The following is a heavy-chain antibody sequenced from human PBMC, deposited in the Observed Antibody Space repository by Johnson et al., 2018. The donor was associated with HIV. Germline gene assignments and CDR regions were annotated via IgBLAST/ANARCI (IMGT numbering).Heavy chain of an antibody. D-gene: IGHD6-13*01. Sequence: EVQLVESGGGLVHPGGSLRLSCAASGFTVSTNYMSWVRQAPGKGLEWVSLIYSGGSTYYADSVKGRFTISRDNSKNTLYLQMNSLRAEDTAVYYCAREPGSSSRLGAFDIWGQGTMVTVSS. CDR1: GFTVSTNY. J-gene: IGHJ3*02. CDR2: IYSGGST. CDR3: AREPGSSSRLGAFDI. V-gene: IGHV3-66*02.